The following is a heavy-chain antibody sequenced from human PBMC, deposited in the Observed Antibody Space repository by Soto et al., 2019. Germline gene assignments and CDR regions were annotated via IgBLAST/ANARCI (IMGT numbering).Heavy chain of an antibody. CDR1: GFTFSDQW. CDR2: INPDGSAK. V-gene: IGHV3-7*01. J-gene: IGHJ4*02. Sequence: EVQMVASGGGVVQPGGSLTLSCAASGFTFSDQWMSWVRQAPGKGLEWVANINPDGSAKSHVDSVEGRFTISRDNAKNSLYLQMNTLRVEDTAVYYCARGPFWGQGTLVTVSS. D-gene: IGHD3-3*02. CDR3: ARGPF.